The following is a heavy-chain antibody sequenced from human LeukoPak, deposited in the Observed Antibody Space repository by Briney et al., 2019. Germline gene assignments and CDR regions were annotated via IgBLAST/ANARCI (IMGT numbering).Heavy chain of an antibody. D-gene: IGHD1-26*01. V-gene: IGHV3-23*01. CDR3: PKDLSSRGSSDY. Sequence: GGSLRLSCAASGFTFSSFAMSWVRQAPGKRLEWVSAISGSGGTTYYADSVKGRFTISRDNSKNTLYLQMNSLRAEDTALYYCPKDLSSRGSSDYWGQGTLVTVSS. CDR2: ISGSGGTT. J-gene: IGHJ4*02. CDR1: GFTFSSFA.